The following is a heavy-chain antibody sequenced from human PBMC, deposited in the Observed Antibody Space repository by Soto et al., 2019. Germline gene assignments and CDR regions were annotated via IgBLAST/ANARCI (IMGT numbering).Heavy chain of an antibody. CDR2: IYSGGST. V-gene: IGHV3-53*01. Sequence: LRLSCAASGFTVSSNYMSWVRQAPGKGLEWVSVIYSGGSTYYADSVKGRFTISRDNSKNTLYLQMNSLRAEDTAVYYCARDRVVPAASRNKYYYYYYGTDVWGQGPTVTFSS. CDR3: ARDRVVPAASRNKYYYYYYGTDV. CDR1: GFTVSSNY. D-gene: IGHD2-2*01. J-gene: IGHJ6*02.